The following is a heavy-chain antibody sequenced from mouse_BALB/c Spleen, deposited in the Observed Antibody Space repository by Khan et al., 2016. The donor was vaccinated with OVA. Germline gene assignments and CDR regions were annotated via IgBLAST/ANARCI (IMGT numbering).Heavy chain of an antibody. J-gene: IGHJ3*01. Sequence: VQLQQSGPELMKPGASVKISCKASGYSFTSYYIHWVKQSHGKTLEWIGYIDPFNGGSTYNQKFKGKATLTVDESSSTAYMHLSSLTSEDSAVYYCARHGSTSWFAYWGQGTLVTVSA. V-gene: IGHV1-31*01. CDR1: GYSFTSYY. CDR3: ARHGSTSWFAY. CDR2: IDPFNGGS. D-gene: IGHD1-1*01.